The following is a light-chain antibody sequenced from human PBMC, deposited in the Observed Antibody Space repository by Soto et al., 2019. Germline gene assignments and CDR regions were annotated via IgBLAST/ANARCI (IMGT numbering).Light chain of an antibody. J-gene: IGKJ5*01. V-gene: IGKV1-39*01. CDR3: QQSYSNPLT. CDR1: QSISSY. Sequence: DIQMTQSQSSLSASVGYRVTISCRASQSISSYLNWYQQTKGKAPKLLIYAASSLQSGVPSRFSGSGSWTDFTLTISSLQPEDFETDYCQQSYSNPLTFGQGTRLEIK. CDR2: AAS.